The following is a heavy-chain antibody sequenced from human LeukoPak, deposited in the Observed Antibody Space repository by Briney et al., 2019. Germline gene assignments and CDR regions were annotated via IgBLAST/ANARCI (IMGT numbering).Heavy chain of an antibody. CDR2: IGGNGANR. CDR1: GFTFRDYA. CDR3: AKDIGVLRYFDWLSHAFDY. V-gene: IGHV3-23*01. J-gene: IGHJ4*02. Sequence: GGSLRLSCVGSGFTFRDYALTWVRQAPGKGLEWVSTIGGNGANRYYADSVKGRFTISRDNSKNTLYLQMNSLRAEDTAVYYCAKDIGVLRYFDWLSHAFDYWGQGTLVTVSS. D-gene: IGHD3-9*01.